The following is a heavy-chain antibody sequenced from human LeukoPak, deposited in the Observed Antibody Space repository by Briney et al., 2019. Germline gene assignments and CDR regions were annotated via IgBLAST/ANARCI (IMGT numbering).Heavy chain of an antibody. CDR3: ARGVPEGSGLPDFDP. CDR1: GVSISSGDYY. CDR2: IYYSGST. J-gene: IGHJ5*02. Sequence: SETLSLTCTVSGVSISSGDYYWSWIRQPPGKGLEWIGYIYYSGSTYYNPSLKSRVTISVDTSKNQFSLKLSSVTAADTAVYYCARGVPEGSGLPDFDPWGQGTLVTVSS. D-gene: IGHD3-10*01. V-gene: IGHV4-30-4*08.